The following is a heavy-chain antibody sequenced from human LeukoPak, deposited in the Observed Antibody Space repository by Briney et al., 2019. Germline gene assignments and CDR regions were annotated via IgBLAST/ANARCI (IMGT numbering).Heavy chain of an antibody. J-gene: IGHJ2*01. CDR3: ASALVEMATISYWYFDL. D-gene: IGHD5-24*01. CDR2: IYTSGST. CDR1: GGSISSGSYY. Sequence: SETLSLTCTVSGGSISSGSYYWSWIRQPAGKGLEWIGRIYTSGSTNYNPSLKSRVTISVDTSKNQFSLKLSSVTAADTAVYYCASALVEMATISYWYFDLWGRGTLVTVSS. V-gene: IGHV4-61*02.